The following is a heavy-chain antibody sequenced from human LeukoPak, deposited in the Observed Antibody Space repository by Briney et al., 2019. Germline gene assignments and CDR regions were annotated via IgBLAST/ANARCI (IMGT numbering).Heavy chain of an antibody. CDR2: INHSGST. D-gene: IGHD3-22*01. V-gene: IGHV4-34*01. J-gene: IGHJ4*02. CDR1: GGSFSGYY. Sequence: SETLSLTCAVYGGSFSGYYWSWIRQPPGKGLEWIGEINHSGSTNYNPSLKSRVTISVDTSKNQFSLKLSSVTAADTAVYYCARGRPRDYYDSSGYYYDGVYFDYWGQGTLSPSPQ. CDR3: ARGRPRDYYDSSGYYYDGVYFDY.